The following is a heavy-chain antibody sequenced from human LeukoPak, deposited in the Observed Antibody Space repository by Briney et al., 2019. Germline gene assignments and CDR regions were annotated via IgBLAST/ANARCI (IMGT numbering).Heavy chain of an antibody. CDR2: IYSTGSTSGST. Sequence: SGTLSLTCTVSGGSLTSYYWSWIRQPPGKGLEWIGYIYSTGSTSGSTNYNPSLVSRVTISVDTSKNQFSLKLSSLTAADTAVYYCARYRAFDIWGQGTMVTVSS. V-gene: IGHV4-59*01. CDR3: ARYRAFDI. J-gene: IGHJ3*02. CDR1: GGSLTSYY.